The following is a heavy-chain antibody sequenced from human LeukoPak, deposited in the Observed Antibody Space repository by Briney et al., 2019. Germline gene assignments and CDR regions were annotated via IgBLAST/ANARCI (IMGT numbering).Heavy chain of an antibody. J-gene: IGHJ6*02. CDR3: ARHDGGNRYYYYGMDV. Sequence: SETLSLTCAVYGGSFSGYYWSWIRQPPGKGLEWIGEINHSGSTNYNPSLKSRVTISVDTSKNQFSLKLSSVTAADTAVYYCARHDGGNRYYYYGMDVWGQGTTVTVSS. D-gene: IGHD4-23*01. CDR2: INHSGST. CDR1: GGSFSGYY. V-gene: IGHV4-34*01.